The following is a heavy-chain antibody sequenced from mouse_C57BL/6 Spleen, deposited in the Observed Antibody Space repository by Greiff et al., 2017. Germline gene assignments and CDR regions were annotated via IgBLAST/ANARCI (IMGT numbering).Heavy chain of an antibody. CDR1: GYTFTEYT. CDR3: ARHAYYYGSGGWYFDV. Sequence: QVQLQQSGAELVKPGASVKLSCKASGYTFTEYTIHWVKQRSGQGLEWIGWFYPGSGSIKYNEKFKDKATLTADKSTSTVYMELSRLTSEDSAVYFCARHAYYYGSGGWYFDVWGTGTTVTVSS. CDR2: FYPGSGSI. D-gene: IGHD1-1*01. J-gene: IGHJ1*03. V-gene: IGHV1-62-2*01.